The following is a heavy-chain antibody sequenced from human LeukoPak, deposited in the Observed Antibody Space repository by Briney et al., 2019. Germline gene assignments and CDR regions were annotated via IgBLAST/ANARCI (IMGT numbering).Heavy chain of an antibody. D-gene: IGHD5-18*01. J-gene: IGHJ4*02. CDR1: GGSISSSSDD. Sequence: SETLSLTCTVSGGSISSSSDDWGWIRQPPGKGLEWIGSIYHSESTHYNPSLKSRVTIVVDTSKNQFSLKLGSVSATDTAVYYCVSPRGFSYGYFDYWGQGTLVTVSS. CDR2: IYHSEST. V-gene: IGHV4-39*01. CDR3: VSPRGFSYGYFDY.